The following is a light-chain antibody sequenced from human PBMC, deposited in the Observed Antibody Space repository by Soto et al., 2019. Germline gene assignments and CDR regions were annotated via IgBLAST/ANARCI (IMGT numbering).Light chain of an antibody. Sequence: QPVLTQSPSASASLGASVKLTCTLSSGHSSYAIAWHQQQPEKGPRYLMKLNSDGSHSKGDGIPDRFSGSSSGAERYLISSSLQSEDEAEYYCQTWGTGIHVFGTGTKLTVL. CDR3: QTWGTGIHV. CDR1: SGHSSYA. J-gene: IGLJ1*01. V-gene: IGLV4-69*01. CDR2: LNSDGSH.